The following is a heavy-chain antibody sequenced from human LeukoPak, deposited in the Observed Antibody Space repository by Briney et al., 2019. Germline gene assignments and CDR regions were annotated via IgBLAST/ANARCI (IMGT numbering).Heavy chain of an antibody. CDR3: ATGGYDYYYYYGMDV. V-gene: IGHV1-24*01. CDR2: FDPEDGET. CDR1: GYTLTELS. Sequence: ASVKVSCKVSGYTLTELSMRWVRQAPGTGLEWMGGFDPEDGETIYAQKFQGRVTMTEDTSTDTAYMELSSLRSEDTAVYYCATGGYDYYYYYGMDVWGQGTTVTVSS. J-gene: IGHJ6*02. D-gene: IGHD5-12*01.